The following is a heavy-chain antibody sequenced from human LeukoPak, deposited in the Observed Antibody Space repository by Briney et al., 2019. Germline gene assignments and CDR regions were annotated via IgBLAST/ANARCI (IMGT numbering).Heavy chain of an antibody. J-gene: IGHJ4*02. CDR3: ARHDSAGGFDF. D-gene: IGHD1-14*01. Sequence: GESLKISCKVSGYTFINYWIGWVRQMPGKGLEWMGIIYPGDSDTRYSPSFQGQVTISADESISTAYLQWSSLKASDTAMYYCARHDSAGGFDFWGQGTLVTVSS. CDR1: GYTFINYW. CDR2: IYPGDSDT. V-gene: IGHV5-51*01.